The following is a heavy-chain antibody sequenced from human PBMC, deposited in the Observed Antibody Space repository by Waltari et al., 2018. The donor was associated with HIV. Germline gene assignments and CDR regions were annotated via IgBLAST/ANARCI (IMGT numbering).Heavy chain of an antibody. D-gene: IGHD2-8*01. CDR2: IYTTGTT. J-gene: IGHJ4*02. Sequence: QVQLQESGPGLVKPSQTLSLTCTVSGGSIRSGRYYWSWIRQPAGKGLQWIGRIYTTGTTHYNPSLKSRVTISVDTSKKQFSLKLNSVTAADTAVYYCAREGYCTNGVCTHYFDYWGQGALVTVSS. CDR3: AREGYCTNGVCTHYFDY. CDR1: GGSIRSGRYY. V-gene: IGHV4-61*02.